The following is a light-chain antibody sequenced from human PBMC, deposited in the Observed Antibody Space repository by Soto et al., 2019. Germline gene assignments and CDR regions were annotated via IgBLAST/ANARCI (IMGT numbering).Light chain of an antibody. CDR2: GAP. Sequence: EIVMTQSPATLSVSPGERATLSCRASQSVSSNLAWYQQKPGQAPRLLIYGAPTRATGIPARFSGSGSGTDFTLTISRLEPEDFAVFYCQQYGNTPWTFGQGTKVDIK. V-gene: IGKV3-15*01. CDR1: QSVSSN. J-gene: IGKJ1*01. CDR3: QQYGNTPWT.